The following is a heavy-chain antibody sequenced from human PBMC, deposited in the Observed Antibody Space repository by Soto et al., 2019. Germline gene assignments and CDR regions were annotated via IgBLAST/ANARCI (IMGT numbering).Heavy chain of an antibody. V-gene: IGHV3-21*06. CDR2: ISSHGRDI. Sequence: GSLRLSCEASGFTFTSDSMTWVRQAPGKGLEWVSSISSHGRDIFYADSVKGRFTISRDNAKDSLHLQMNSLTGEDSAVYYCARGAALAGKLDLWGQGTLVTVPS. J-gene: IGHJ4*02. CDR3: ARGAALAGKLDL. CDR1: GFTFTSDS. D-gene: IGHD6-19*01.